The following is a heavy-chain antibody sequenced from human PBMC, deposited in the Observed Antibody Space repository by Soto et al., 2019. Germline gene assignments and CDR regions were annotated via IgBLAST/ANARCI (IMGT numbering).Heavy chain of an antibody. CDR3: ARDLRRIADNWFDP. D-gene: IGHD6-13*01. CDR2: IIPILGIA. Sequence: SVKVSCKASGGTFSSYTISWVRQAPGQGLEWMGRIIPILGIANYAQKFQGRVTITADKSTSTAYMELSSLRSEDTAVYYCARDLRRIADNWFDPWGQGTLVTVSS. CDR1: GGTFSSYT. V-gene: IGHV1-69*04. J-gene: IGHJ5*02.